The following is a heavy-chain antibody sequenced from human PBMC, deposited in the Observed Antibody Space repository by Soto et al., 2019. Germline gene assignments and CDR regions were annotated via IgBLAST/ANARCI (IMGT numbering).Heavy chain of an antibody. CDR3: ARGPHILTGYYLSGYYYGMDV. CDR1: GGSFSGYY. D-gene: IGHD3-9*01. V-gene: IGHV4-34*01. CDR2: INHSGST. J-gene: IGHJ6*02. Sequence: QVQLQQWGAGLLKPSETLSLTCAVYGGSFSGYYWSWIRQPPGKGLEWIGEINHSGSTNYNPSLKSRVTISVDTSKNQFSLKLSSVTAADTAVYYCARGPHILTGYYLSGYYYGMDVWGQGTTVTVSS.